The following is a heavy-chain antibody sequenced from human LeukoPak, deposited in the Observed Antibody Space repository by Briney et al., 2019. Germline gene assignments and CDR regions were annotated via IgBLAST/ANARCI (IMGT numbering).Heavy chain of an antibody. Sequence: PGRSLRLSCAASGFTFSSYAMHWVRQAPGKGLEWVAVISYDGSNKYYADSVKGRFTISRDNSKNTLYLQMNSLRAEDTAVYYCARDRSSRWSAFHYWAQGTLVTVSS. CDR2: ISYDGSNK. CDR1: GFTFSSYA. V-gene: IGHV3-30-3*01. J-gene: IGHJ4*02. CDR3: ARDRSSRWSAFHY. D-gene: IGHD6-13*01.